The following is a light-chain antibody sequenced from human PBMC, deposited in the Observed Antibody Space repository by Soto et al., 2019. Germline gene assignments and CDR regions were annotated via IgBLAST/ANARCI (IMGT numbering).Light chain of an antibody. CDR3: SSYTSSSTLCV. CDR2: DVS. Sequence: QSVLTQPASVSGSPGQSITISCTGTSSDVGGYNYVSWYQQHAGKAPKLMIYDVSNRPSGVSNRFSGSKSGNTASLTISGLQAEDEADYYCSSYTSSSTLCVFGTGTKVTVL. V-gene: IGLV2-14*01. CDR1: SSDVGGYNY. J-gene: IGLJ1*01.